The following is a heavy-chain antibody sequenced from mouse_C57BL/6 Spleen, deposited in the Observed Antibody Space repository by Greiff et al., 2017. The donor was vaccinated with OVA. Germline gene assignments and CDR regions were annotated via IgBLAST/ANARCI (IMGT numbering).Heavy chain of an antibody. CDR1: GYTFTSYW. CDR3: ARSGSSLYAMDD. CDR2: IDPSDSET. V-gene: IGHV1-52*01. J-gene: IGHJ4*01. D-gene: IGHD1-1*01. Sequence: QVQLQQPGAELVRPGSSVKLSCKASGYTFTSYWMHWVKQRPIQGLEWIGNIDPSDSETNYNQKFKDKATLTVAKSSSTAYVQLSSLASEDAAVYDCARSGSSLYAMDDWGQGTSVTVSS.